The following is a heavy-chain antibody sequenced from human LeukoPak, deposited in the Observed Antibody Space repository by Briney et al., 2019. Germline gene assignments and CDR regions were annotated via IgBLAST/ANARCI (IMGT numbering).Heavy chain of an antibody. D-gene: IGHD3-10*01. J-gene: IGHJ4*02. V-gene: IGHV1-18*01. CDR1: GYTFSIYG. CDR3: ARDRHYYYGSGSYGFDY. CDR2: ISVYNGNT. Sequence: ASVRVSCKASGYTFSIYGFSWVRQAPGQGLEWMGWISVYNGNTNYAQKFQGRVTMTTDTSTSTAHMELRSLRSDDTAVYYCARDRHYYYGSGSYGFDYWGQGTLVTVSS.